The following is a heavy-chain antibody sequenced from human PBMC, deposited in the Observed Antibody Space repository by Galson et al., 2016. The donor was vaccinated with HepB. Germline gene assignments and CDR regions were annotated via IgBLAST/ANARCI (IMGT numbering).Heavy chain of an antibody. CDR3: ARQDRAGLVNF. CDR1: GGSIXXXSYX. CDR2: XXXSGXX. J-gene: IGHJ4*01. D-gene: IGHD6-19*01. V-gene: IGHV4-39*01. Sequence: SETLSLTCTVSGGSIXXXSYXXXWXXXPPXXXLEXXXSXXXSGXXHYNPTLQSRVSISVDTSKXQFSTRLTSVSAAGPAGYSCARQDRAGLVNFWXQGXXVTV.